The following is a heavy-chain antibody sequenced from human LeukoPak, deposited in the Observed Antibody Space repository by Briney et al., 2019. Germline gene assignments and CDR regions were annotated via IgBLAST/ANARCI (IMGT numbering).Heavy chain of an antibody. V-gene: IGHV3-66*01. D-gene: IGHD3-16*01. Sequence: GGSLRLSCAASGFTFSSYEMNWVRQAPGKGLEWVSGIYTGGTTYYTDSVKGRFTISRDNPNNTLYLQMHSLRAEDTAVYYCAREISRFGIWGQGTLVTVSS. CDR2: IYTGGTT. J-gene: IGHJ4*02. CDR1: GFTFSSYE. CDR3: AREISRFGI.